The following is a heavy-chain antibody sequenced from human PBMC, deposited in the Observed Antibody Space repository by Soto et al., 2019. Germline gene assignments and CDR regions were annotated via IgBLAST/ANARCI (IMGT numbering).Heavy chain of an antibody. CDR3: ARQDGDGLFYFDY. J-gene: IGHJ4*02. V-gene: IGHV5-51*01. CDR2: IYPGDSDT. CDR1: GYSFAIYW. Sequence: GESLKISCKGSGYSFAIYWIAWVRQLPGKGLEWMGVIYPGDSDTRYSPSFQGQVTIPVDKSISTAYLQWSSLQASDTAIYYCARQDGDGLFYFDYWGQGTPVTVS. D-gene: IGHD4-17*01.